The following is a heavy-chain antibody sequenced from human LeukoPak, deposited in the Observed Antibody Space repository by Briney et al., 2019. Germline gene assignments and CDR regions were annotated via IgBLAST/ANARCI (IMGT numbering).Heavy chain of an antibody. V-gene: IGHV3-7*03. Sequence: GGSLRLSCAASGFTFSSYSMNWVRQAPGKGLEWVANIKQDGSEKYYVDSVKGRFTISRDNAKNSLYLQMNSLRAEGTAVYYCARDGYSGYDDAFDIWGQGTMVTVSS. CDR1: GFTFSSYS. D-gene: IGHD5-12*01. CDR2: IKQDGSEK. J-gene: IGHJ3*02. CDR3: ARDGYSGYDDAFDI.